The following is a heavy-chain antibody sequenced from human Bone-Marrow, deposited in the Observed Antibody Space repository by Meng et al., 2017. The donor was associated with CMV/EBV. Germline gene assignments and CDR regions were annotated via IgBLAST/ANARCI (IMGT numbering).Heavy chain of an antibody. V-gene: IGHV1-2*02. CDR3: TRISSDYQYFDY. CDR1: GYTFTGYY. Sequence: ASVKVSCKASGYTFTGYYMHWVRQAPGQGLEWMGWINPNSGGTNYAQKFQGRVTMTRDTSISTAYMELTRLTSDDTAMYYCTRISSDYQYFDYWGQGTPVTVYS. D-gene: IGHD3-22*01. J-gene: IGHJ4*02. CDR2: INPNSGGT.